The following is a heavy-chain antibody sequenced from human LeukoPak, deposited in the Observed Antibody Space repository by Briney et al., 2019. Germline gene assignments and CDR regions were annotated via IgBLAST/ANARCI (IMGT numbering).Heavy chain of an antibody. CDR1: GFTVSSNY. CDR3: ARGNNYNWFDP. D-gene: IGHD1/OR15-1a*01. J-gene: IGHJ5*02. V-gene: IGHV3-66*01. Sequence: GGSLRLSCAASGFTVSSNYMSWVRQAPGKGLEWVSVIYSGGSTYYADSVKGRVTISRDNSKNTLYLQMNSLRAEDTAVYYCARGNNYNWFDPWGQGTLVTVSS. CDR2: IYSGGST.